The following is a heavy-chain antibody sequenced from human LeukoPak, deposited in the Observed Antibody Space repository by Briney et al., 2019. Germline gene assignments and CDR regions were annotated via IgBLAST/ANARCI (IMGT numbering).Heavy chain of an antibody. J-gene: IGHJ4*02. CDR3: ATSDQPMLYNYFDY. D-gene: IGHD2-8*01. V-gene: IGHV1-2*02. CDR1: GYTFTNYY. Sequence: ASVKVSCKASGYTFTNYYMHWVRQAPGQGLEWMGWINPNSGGTKYAQKFQGRVIMTSDTSITTFYMELSSLRSDDTAVLYCATSDQPMLYNYFDYWGQGTLVTVSS. CDR2: INPNSGGT.